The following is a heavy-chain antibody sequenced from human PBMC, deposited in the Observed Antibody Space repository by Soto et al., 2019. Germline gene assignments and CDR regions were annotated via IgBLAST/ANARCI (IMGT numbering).Heavy chain of an antibody. CDR3: ARRLYYDSSGFEGGGMDV. CDR1: GGSISSSSYY. V-gene: IGHV4-39*01. CDR2: IYYSGST. J-gene: IGHJ6*02. Sequence: SSETLSLTCTVSGGSISSSSYYWGWIRQPPGKGLEWIGSIYYSGSTYYNPSLKSRVTISVGTSKNQFSLKLSSVTAADTAVYYCARRLYYDSSGFEGGGMDVWGQGTTVTVSS. D-gene: IGHD3-22*01.